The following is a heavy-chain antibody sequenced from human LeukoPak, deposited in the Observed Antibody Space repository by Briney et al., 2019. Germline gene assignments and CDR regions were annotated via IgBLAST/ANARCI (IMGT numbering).Heavy chain of an antibody. D-gene: IGHD4/OR15-4a*01. J-gene: IGHJ6*02. CDR3: ARVAAATSTTTPYGGVPYFGMDV. V-gene: IGHV1-2*02. CDR1: GYPFIGYY. CDR2: IYPHSGGS. Sequence: ASVNVSCKTSGYPFIGYYIHWVRQAPGQGLEWMGWIYPHSGGSKYAQKFQGRVTMTRDTSISTAFMELRWLRSDDTAVYFCARVAAATSTTTPYGGVPYFGMDVWGQGTTVTVS.